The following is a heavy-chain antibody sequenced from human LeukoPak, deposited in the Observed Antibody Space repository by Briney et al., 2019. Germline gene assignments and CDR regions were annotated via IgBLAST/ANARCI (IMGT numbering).Heavy chain of an antibody. CDR1: GYTFSSYW. CDR3: VRDVWGDRDGFFDR. V-gene: IGHV3-74*01. D-gene: IGHD2-21*01. J-gene: IGHJ4*02. Sequence: GGTLRLSCAASGYTFSSYWMHWVRQVPGKGLLWVTRINSDGSSASYAESVKGRFTISRDNAKNTLYLQMNSLRAEDTAVYFCVRDVWGDRDGFFDRWGQGTLVTVSS. CDR2: INSDGSSA.